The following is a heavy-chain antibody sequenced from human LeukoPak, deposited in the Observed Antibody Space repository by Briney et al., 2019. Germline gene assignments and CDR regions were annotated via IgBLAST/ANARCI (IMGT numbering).Heavy chain of an antibody. CDR2: IYHSGST. J-gene: IGHJ5*02. D-gene: IGHD3-10*01. V-gene: IGHV4-4*02. CDR1: GGSISSSNW. CDR3: ARGPPWFGELPHGPWFDP. Sequence: PSGTLSLTCAVSGGSISSSNWWSWVRQPPGKGLEWIGEIYHSGSTNYNPSLKSRVTISVDKSKNQFSLKLSSVTAADTAVYYCARGPPWFGELPHGPWFDPWGQGTLVTVSS.